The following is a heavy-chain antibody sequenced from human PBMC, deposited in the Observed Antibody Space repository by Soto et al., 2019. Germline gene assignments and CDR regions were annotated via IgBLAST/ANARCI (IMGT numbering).Heavy chain of an antibody. D-gene: IGHD1-26*01. CDR1: ESTVSRDW. Sequence: EVHLVESGGGLVQTGGSLRLSCAIFESTVSRDWMNWVRQAPGKGLEWVAHINQDGSEKYYVDSVKGRFTISRDNAKKSLYLQLTSLSPAHTVSYYFSGGVGDAFWGQGTLVTVSS. CDR2: INQDGSEK. V-gene: IGHV3-7*04. CDR3: SGGVGDAF. J-gene: IGHJ4*02.